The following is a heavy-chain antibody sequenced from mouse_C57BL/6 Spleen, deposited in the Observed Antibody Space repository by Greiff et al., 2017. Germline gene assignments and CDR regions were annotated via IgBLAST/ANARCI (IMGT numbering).Heavy chain of an antibody. D-gene: IGHD1-1*01. CDR2: IDPEDGET. V-gene: IGHV14-2*01. J-gene: IGHJ2*01. CDR1: GFNFKDYY. CDR3: ATYCGGSKDYLDY. Sequence: EVQLQQSGAELVKPGASVKLSCTASGFNFKDYYMPWVKQRTEQGLEWIGWIDPEDGETKYAPKFQGKATIPADTSSNTAYLQLSSLTSEDTAVYYCATYCGGSKDYLDYWGQGTTLTVSS.